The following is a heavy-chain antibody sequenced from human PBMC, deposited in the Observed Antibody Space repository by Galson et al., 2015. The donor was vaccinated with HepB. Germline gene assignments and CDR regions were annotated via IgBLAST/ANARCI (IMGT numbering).Heavy chain of an antibody. V-gene: IGHV3-33*01. Sequence: SLRLSCATSGFTFSSNGMHWVRQAPGKGLEWVAVIWYDGSKVYYADSVKGRFTISRDKSKKTVYLEMNSLRVEDTAIYYCARDKNWGWGPGDYWGQGTLVTVSS. CDR1: GFTFSSNG. CDR2: IWYDGSKV. D-gene: IGHD3-16*01. CDR3: ARDKNWGWGPGDY. J-gene: IGHJ4*02.